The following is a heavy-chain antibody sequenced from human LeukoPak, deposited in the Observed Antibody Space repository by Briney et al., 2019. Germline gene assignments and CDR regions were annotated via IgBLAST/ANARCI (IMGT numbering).Heavy chain of an antibody. J-gene: IGHJ4*02. CDR3: ARRNYDSSGYYSPDY. V-gene: IGHV4-34*01. D-gene: IGHD3-22*01. CDR2: INHSGST. Sequence: SETLSLTCAVYGGSFSGYYWSWIRQPPGKGLEWSGEINHSGSTNYNPSLKSRVTISVDTSKHQFSLKLSSVTAADTAVYYCARRNYDSSGYYSPDYWGQGTLVTVSS. CDR1: GGSFSGYY.